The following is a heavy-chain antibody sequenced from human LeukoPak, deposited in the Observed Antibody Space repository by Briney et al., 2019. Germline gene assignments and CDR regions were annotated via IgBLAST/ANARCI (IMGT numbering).Heavy chain of an antibody. J-gene: IGHJ5*02. CDR2: INGDSR. D-gene: IGHD2-15*01. Sequence: PGGSLRLSCAASGFSVSCTEMNWVRQAPGKGLEWVSCINGDSRFYADSRKGRFTISRDNSKNTLYLQMNSLRAEDTAVYYCAKPYCSGGSCSTPFDPWGQGTLVTVSS. V-gene: IGHV3-38-3*01. CDR3: AKPYCSGGSCSTPFDP. CDR1: GFSVSCTE.